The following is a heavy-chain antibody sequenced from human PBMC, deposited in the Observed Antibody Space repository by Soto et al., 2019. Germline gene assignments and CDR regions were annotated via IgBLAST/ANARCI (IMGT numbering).Heavy chain of an antibody. CDR3: ARVTGDILTGSGAFDI. Sequence: ASVKVSCKASGYTFTSYGISWVRQAPGQGLEWMGWISAYNGNTNYAQKLQGRVTMTTDTSTSTAYMELRSLRSDDTAVYYCARVTGDILTGSGAFDIWGQGTMVTVSS. J-gene: IGHJ3*02. V-gene: IGHV1-18*01. CDR1: GYTFTSYG. D-gene: IGHD3-9*01. CDR2: ISAYNGNT.